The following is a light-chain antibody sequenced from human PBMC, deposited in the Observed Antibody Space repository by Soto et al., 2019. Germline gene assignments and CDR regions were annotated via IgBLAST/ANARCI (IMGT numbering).Light chain of an antibody. V-gene: IGKV3-15*01. CDR2: GAS. CDR1: QSVNTN. Sequence: EIEMTQSPATLYVSPGERATLFCWASQSVNTNLAWYQQKPGQAPRRLVYGASTRATGIPSRFSGSGSGTEFTLTISSLQSEDFAVYYCQQYKRWPLTFGGGTKVEI. CDR3: QQYKRWPLT. J-gene: IGKJ4*01.